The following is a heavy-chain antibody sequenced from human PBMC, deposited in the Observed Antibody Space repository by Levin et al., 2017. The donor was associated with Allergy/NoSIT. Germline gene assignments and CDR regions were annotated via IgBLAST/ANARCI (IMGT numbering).Heavy chain of an antibody. V-gene: IGHV3-11*03. CDR1: GFTFSDYY. Sequence: GGSLRLSCVVSGFTFSDYYMSWIRQAPGKGLEWVSYISSSGSYTNYADSVEGRFTISRDNAKNSLYLQMNSLRAEDTAVYYCAGFPSSSSWYKALDYWGQGTLVTVSS. J-gene: IGHJ4*02. CDR2: ISSSGSYT. CDR3: AGFPSSSSWYKALDY. D-gene: IGHD2-2*02.